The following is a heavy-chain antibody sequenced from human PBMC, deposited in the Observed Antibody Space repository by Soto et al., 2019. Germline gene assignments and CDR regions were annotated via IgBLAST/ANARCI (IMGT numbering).Heavy chain of an antibody. CDR1: GFTFSSYA. J-gene: IGHJ5*02. CDR2: ISSNGGST. CDR3: ARVGDYYGSGSYYRSWFDP. D-gene: IGHD3-10*01. V-gene: IGHV3-64*04. Sequence: GGSLRLSCSASGFTFSSYAMHWVRQAPGKGLEYVSAISSNGGSTYYADSVKGRFTISRDNAKNTLYLQMNSLRAEDTAVYYCARVGDYYGSGSYYRSWFDPWGQGTLVTVSS.